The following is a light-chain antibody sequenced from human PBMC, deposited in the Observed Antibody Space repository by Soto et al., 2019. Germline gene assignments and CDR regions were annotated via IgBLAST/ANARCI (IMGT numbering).Light chain of an antibody. CDR2: DVN. J-gene: IGLJ1*01. V-gene: IGLV2-14*03. CDR1: SSDVGSYNP. Sequence: QSVLTQPASVSWAPGQAIAIFCTRNSSDVGSYNPVSWYQQYPGKAPKLMIHDVNNRPSGISDRFSGSKSGNTASLTISGLQAEDEADYYCSSFTSSTSYVFGTGTKVTVL. CDR3: SSFTSSTSYV.